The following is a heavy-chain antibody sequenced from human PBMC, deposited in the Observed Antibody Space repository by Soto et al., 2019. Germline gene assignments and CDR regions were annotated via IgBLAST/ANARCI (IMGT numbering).Heavy chain of an antibody. CDR3: ARHSRDCINTSCHPDY. CDR2: IYYSGST. D-gene: IGHD2-2*01. J-gene: IGHJ4*02. V-gene: IGHV4-39*01. CDR1: GGSISRSNYY. Sequence: QMQLQESGPGLVKPSETLSLTCTVSGGSISRSNYYWGWIRQPPGKGLEWIASIYYSGSTDYNPSLKIPVTISIDTSKNQFSLKLSSVNAADTAVYYCARHSRDCINTSCHPDYWGQGTLVTVSS.